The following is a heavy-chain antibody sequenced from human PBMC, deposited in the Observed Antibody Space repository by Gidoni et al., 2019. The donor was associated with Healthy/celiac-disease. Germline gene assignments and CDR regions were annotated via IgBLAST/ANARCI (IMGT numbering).Heavy chain of an antibody. CDR2: MNPNSGNT. J-gene: IGHJ4*02. V-gene: IGHV1-8*01. Sequence: QVQLVQSGAEVKQPGASVTVSCKASGYTFTSYDINWVRQATGQGLEWMGWMNPNSGNTGYAQKFQGRVTMTRNTAISTAYMELSSLRSEDTAVYYCASGPRELLPNFDYWGQGTLVTVSS. CDR1: GYTFTSYD. D-gene: IGHD1-26*01. CDR3: ASGPRELLPNFDY.